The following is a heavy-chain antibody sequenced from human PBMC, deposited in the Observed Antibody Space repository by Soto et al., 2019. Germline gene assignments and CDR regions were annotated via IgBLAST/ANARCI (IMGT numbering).Heavy chain of an antibody. V-gene: IGHV4-59*08. CDR3: ARRNSGYDFETNYHYYYMDV. J-gene: IGHJ6*03. Sequence: QSQTLSLTCIVSGGSMSPYYWSWIRQPPGKRLEWIGYIFYSGSTNYNPSLKSRVTISLDTSKNQFSLKLSSVTAADTAVYYCARRNSGYDFETNYHYYYMDVWGNGTTVTVSS. CDR2: IFYSGST. CDR1: GGSMSPYY. D-gene: IGHD5-12*01.